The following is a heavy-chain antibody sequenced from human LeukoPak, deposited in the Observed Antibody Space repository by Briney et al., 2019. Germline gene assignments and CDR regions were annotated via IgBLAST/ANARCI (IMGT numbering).Heavy chain of an antibody. D-gene: IGHD6-19*01. CDR2: ISYDGSNK. V-gene: IGHV3-30*04. Sequence: GGSLRLSCAASGFTFSSYAMHWVRQAPGKGLEWVAVISYDGSNKYYADSVKGRFTISRDNSKNTLYLQMNSLRAEDTAVYYCAGDIAVAALDYWGQGTLVTVSS. J-gene: IGHJ4*02. CDR1: GFTFSSYA. CDR3: AGDIAVAALDY.